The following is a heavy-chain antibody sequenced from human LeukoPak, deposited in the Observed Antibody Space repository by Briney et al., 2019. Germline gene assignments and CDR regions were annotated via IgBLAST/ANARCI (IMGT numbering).Heavy chain of an antibody. D-gene: IGHD6-19*01. V-gene: IGHV3-33*01. CDR2: IWYDGSNK. CDR3: ARGRRQWLVPRSDYYFYMDV. CDR1: GFTFSSYG. Sequence: GRSLRLSCAASGFTFSSYGMHWVRQAPGKGLEWVAVIWYDGSNKYYADSVKGRFTISRDNSKNTLYLQMNSLRAEDTAVYYCARGRRQWLVPRSDYYFYMDVWGKGTTVTVSS. J-gene: IGHJ6*03.